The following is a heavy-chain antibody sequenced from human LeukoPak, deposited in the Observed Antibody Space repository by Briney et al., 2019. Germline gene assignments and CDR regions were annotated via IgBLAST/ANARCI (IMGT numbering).Heavy chain of an antibody. Sequence: GGSLRLSCAASGFTFSSYDMHWVRQATGKGLEWVSAIGPTGDTYYLGSVKGRFTISREDAKHSLYLQMNSLRAEDTALYYCARAKPGGSGSDHGDRNIDYWGRGTLVTVSS. V-gene: IGHV3-13*01. CDR3: ARAKPGGSGSDHGDRNIDY. D-gene: IGHD4-17*01. CDR2: IGPTGDT. CDR1: GFTFSSYD. J-gene: IGHJ4*02.